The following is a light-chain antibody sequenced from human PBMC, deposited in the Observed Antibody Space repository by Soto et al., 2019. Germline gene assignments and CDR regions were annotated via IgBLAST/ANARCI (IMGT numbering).Light chain of an antibody. J-gene: IGKJ4*01. CDR1: QSVSRD. V-gene: IGKV3D-15*01. CDR3: QQYNDWPLT. Sequence: EILMRQSPATLAFSAWGRATLSCMASQSVSRDLAWYQQKPGQAPRLLIYDISTRATGIPTRFSGSGSGTEFTLTISSLQSEDFAVYYCQQYNDWPLTFGGGTKVDIK. CDR2: DIS.